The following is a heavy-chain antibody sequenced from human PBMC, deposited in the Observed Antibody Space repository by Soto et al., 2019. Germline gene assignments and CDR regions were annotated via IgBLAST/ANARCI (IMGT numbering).Heavy chain of an antibody. J-gene: IGHJ4*02. V-gene: IGHV3-23*01. CDR1: GFTFSVYA. D-gene: IGHD3-10*01. Sequence: EVRLLESGGGLVQPGGSLRLSCAASGFTFSVYAMSWVRQAPGKGLEWVSGISGSGDSTHYADSVKGRFTVSRDNSKSMLYLQTTSLRAEDTAIYYCAKALYGGFTYWGQGPLVTVSS. CDR3: AKALYGGFTY. CDR2: ISGSGDST.